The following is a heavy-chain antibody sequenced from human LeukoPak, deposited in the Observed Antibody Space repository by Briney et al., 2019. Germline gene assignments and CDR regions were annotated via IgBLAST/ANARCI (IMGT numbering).Heavy chain of an antibody. V-gene: IGHV1-18*01. CDR1: GYTFTSYG. J-gene: IGHJ5*02. CDR3: ARDVLWFGSNWFDP. Sequence: ASVKVSCKASGYTFTSYGISWVRQAPGQGLERMGWISAYNGNTNYAQKLQGRVTMTTDTSTSTAYMELRSLRSDDTAVYYCARDVLWFGSNWFDPWGQGTLVAVSS. CDR2: ISAYNGNT. D-gene: IGHD3-10*01.